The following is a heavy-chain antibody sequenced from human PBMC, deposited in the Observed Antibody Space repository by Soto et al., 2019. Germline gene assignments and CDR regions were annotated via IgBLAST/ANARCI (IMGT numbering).Heavy chain of an antibody. CDR3: ARGEQDRHFDF. CDR2: IYYSGST. V-gene: IGHV4-61*01. J-gene: IGHJ4*02. Sequence: SETLSLTCTVSGGSVSSGSYYWSWIRQPPGKGLEWIGYIYYSGSTNYYPSLKSRVTISVDTSKNQFSLKLNSVTAADTAVYYWARGEQDRHFDFWGQGALVTVSS. D-gene: IGHD1-1*01. CDR1: GGSVSSGSYY.